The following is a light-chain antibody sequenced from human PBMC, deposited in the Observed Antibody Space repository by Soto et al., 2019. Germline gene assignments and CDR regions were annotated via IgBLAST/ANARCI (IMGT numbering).Light chain of an antibody. CDR1: SSNIGSNT. CDR3: AAWDDSLKGLV. CDR2: SSN. J-gene: IGLJ3*02. V-gene: IGLV1-44*01. Sequence: QPVLTQPPSASGTPGQRVTISCSGSSSNIGSNTVNWYQQLPGTAPKLLIYSSNQRPSGVPDRFSGSKSGTSASLAISGLQSEDEADYYCAAWDDSLKGLVFGGGTKLTVL.